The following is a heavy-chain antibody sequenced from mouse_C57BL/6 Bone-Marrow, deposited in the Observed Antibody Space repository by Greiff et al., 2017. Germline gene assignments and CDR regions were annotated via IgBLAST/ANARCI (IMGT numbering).Heavy chain of an antibody. CDR1: GYSFTGYY. D-gene: IGHD1-1*01. V-gene: IGHV1-42*01. J-gene: IGHJ2*01. Sequence: VQLQQSGPELVKPGASVKISCKASGYSFTGYYMNWVKQSPEKSLEWIGEINPSTGGTTYNQKFKAKATLTVDKSSSTAYMQLKSLTSDDSAVYYCAKAHYYGLDYWGQGTTLTVSS. CDR2: INPSTGGT. CDR3: AKAHYYGLDY.